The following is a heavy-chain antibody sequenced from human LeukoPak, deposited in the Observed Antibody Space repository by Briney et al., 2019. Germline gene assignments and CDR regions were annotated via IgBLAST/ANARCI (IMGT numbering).Heavy chain of an antibody. CDR1: GFTFSSYA. D-gene: IGHD2-15*01. J-gene: IGHJ4*02. CDR2: ISGSGGST. V-gene: IGHV3-23*01. CDR3: AKDFPVVVVAASFDY. Sequence: TGGSLRLSCAASGFTFSSYAMSWARQAPGKGLEWVSAISGSGGSTYYADSVKGRFTISRDNSKNTLYLQMNSLRAEDTAVYYCAKDFPVVVVAASFDYWGQGTLVTVSS.